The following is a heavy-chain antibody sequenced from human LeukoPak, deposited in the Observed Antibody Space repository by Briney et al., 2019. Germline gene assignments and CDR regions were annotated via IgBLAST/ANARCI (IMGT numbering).Heavy chain of an antibody. D-gene: IGHD3/OR15-3a*01. CDR2: IIPILGIA. V-gene: IGHV1-69*02. CDR3: ARVGTGYYYGMDV. CDR1: GGTFSSYT. Sequence: ASVKVSCKASGGTFSSYTISWVGQAPGQGLEWMGRIIPILGIANYAQKFQGRVTITADKSTSTAYMELSSLRSEDTAVYYCARVGTGYYYGMDVRGQGTTVTVSS. J-gene: IGHJ6*02.